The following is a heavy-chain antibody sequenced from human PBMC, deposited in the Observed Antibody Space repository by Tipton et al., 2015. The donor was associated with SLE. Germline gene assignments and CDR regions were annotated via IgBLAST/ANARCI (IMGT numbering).Heavy chain of an antibody. V-gene: IGHV3-7*03. CDR1: GFSFRNSW. CDR3: AKDLRGYSYGGNYYYMDV. CDR2: IKQDGSEK. D-gene: IGHD5-18*01. J-gene: IGHJ6*03. Sequence: SLRLSCAASGFSFRNSWMSWVRQAPGKGLEWVANIKQDGSEKYYVDSVKGRFTISRDNAKNTLYLQMNSLRAEDTAVYYCAKDLRGYSYGGNYYYMDVWGKGTTVTVSS.